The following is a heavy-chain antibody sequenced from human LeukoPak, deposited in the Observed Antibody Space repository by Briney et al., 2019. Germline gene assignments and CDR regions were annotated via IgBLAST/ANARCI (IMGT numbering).Heavy chain of an antibody. CDR2: ISYDGSNQ. J-gene: IGHJ3*02. V-gene: IGHV3-30*04. D-gene: IGHD3-22*01. CDR1: GFTFSSYA. CDR3: ARDVPYYYESSGYYSLGFDI. Sequence: GGSLRLSCAASGFTFSSYAMHWVRQAPGKGLEWVAVISYDGSNQNYADSVKGRFTISRDNSKNTLYLQMNSLRVEDTAVYYCARDVPYYYESSGYYSLGFDIWGQGTMVTVSS.